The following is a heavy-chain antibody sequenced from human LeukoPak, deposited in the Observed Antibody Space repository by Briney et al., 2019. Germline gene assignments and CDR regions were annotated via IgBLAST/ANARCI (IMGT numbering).Heavy chain of an antibody. J-gene: IGHJ4*02. D-gene: IGHD3-10*01. CDR3: ASDREYYYGSGSFDY. CDR2: IKQDGSEK. Sequence: GGSLRLSCAASGFTFSAYWMSWVRQAPGKGLEWVANIKQDGSEKYYVDSVKGRFTISRDNAKNSLYLQMNSLRAEDTAVYYCASDREYYYGSGSFDYWGQGTLVTVSS. CDR1: GFTFSAYW. V-gene: IGHV3-7*04.